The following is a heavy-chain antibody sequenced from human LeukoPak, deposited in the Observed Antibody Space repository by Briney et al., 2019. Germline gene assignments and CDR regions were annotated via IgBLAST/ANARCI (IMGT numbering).Heavy chain of an antibody. CDR1: GFTFSSYS. CDR2: ITGSGGNR. D-gene: IGHD3-16*01. V-gene: IGHV3-23*01. Sequence: GGSLRLSCAASGFTFSSYSMNWVRQAPGKGLEWVSGITGSGGNRYYADSVKGRFTISRDNSKNTLYLQMNSLRAEDTAVYYCAKDDNYIRFLSWGQGTLVTVSS. CDR3: AKDDNYIRFLS. J-gene: IGHJ5*02.